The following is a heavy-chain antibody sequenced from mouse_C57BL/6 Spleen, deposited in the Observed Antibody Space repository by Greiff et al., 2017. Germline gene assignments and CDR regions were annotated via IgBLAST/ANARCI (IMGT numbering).Heavy chain of an antibody. V-gene: IGHV1-55*01. CDR3: ARRGYYLDY. J-gene: IGHJ2*01. CDR2: IYPGSGST. CDR1: GYTFTSYW. Sequence: VQLQQPGAELVKPGASVKLSCKASGYTFTSYWITWVKQRLGTGLEWIGDIYPGSGSTNYNEKFKSKATLTVDTSSSTAYMQLSSLTSEDSAVYYCARRGYYLDYGGQGTTLTISS. D-gene: IGHD2-1*01.